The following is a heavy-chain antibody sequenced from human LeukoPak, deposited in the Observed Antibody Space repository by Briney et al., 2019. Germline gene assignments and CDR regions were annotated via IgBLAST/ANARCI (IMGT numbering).Heavy chain of an antibody. CDR3: ARGHSSGWYADLFDY. D-gene: IGHD6-19*01. J-gene: IGHJ4*02. CDR1: GFTFSGSA. V-gene: IGHV3-64*01. CDR2: ISSNGGST. Sequence: GGSLRLSCAASGFTFSGSAMHWVRQAPGKGLEYVSAISSNGGSTYYANSVKGRFTISRDNSKNTLYLQMGSLRAEDMAVYYCARGHSSGWYADLFDYWGQGTLVTVSS.